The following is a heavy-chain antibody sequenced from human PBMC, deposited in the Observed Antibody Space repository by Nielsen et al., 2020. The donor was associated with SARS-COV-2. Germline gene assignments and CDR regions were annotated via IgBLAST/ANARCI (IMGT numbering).Heavy chain of an antibody. Sequence: WIRQPPGKGLEWIGSIYYSGSTYYNPSLKSRVTISVDTSKNQSSLKLSSVTAADTAVYYCARQGYCSSTSCSPFNWFDPWGQGTLVTVSS. D-gene: IGHD2-2*01. J-gene: IGHJ5*02. V-gene: IGHV4-39*01. CDR2: IYYSGST. CDR3: ARQGYCSSTSCSPFNWFDP.